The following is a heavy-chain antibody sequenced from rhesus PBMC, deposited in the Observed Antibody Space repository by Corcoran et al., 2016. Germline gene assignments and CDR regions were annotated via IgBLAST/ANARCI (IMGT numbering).Heavy chain of an antibody. CDR3: AKGWDTVTTIDY. CDR2: SKRGGGRT. CDR1: GFTFSSYG. V-gene: IGHV3S5*01. Sequence: EVQLVETGGGLVQPGGSLKLSCAASGFTFSSYGMSWVRQTTGKGLEWVSASKRGGGRTSSAEAVQGRFTTSRENSKNTLSLQRNSRRAEDTAVYYWAKGWDTVTTIDYWGQGVLVTVSS. J-gene: IGHJ4*01. D-gene: IGHD4-23*01.